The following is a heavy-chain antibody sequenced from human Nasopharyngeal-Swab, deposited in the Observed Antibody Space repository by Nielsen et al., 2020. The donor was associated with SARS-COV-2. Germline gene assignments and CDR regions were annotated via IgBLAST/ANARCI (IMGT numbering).Heavy chain of an antibody. J-gene: IGHJ6*02. CDR2: ISYEGSIK. D-gene: IGHD3-10*01. CDR1: GFSFNNYG. Sequence: GESLKISCTASGFSFNNYGMHWVRQAPGKGLEWVAIISYEGSIKHYADYVEGRFTISRDASKSTLYLQMNSLRPEDTAVYYCARRKEILWLGSQRHGMDVWGQGTTVTVSS. CDR3: ARRKEILWLGSQRHGMDV. V-gene: IGHV3-30*03.